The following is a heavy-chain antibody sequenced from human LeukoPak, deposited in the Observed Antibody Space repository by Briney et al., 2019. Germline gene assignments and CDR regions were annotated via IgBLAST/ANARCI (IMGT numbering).Heavy chain of an antibody. CDR1: GGSFSGYY. CDR2: INHSGST. D-gene: IGHD6-6*01. V-gene: IGHV4-34*01. Sequence: SETLSLTCAVYGGSFSGYYWSWIRQPPGKGLEWIGEINHSGSTNYNPSLKSRVTISVDTSKNQFSLKLSSVTAADTAVYYCARGYSSSYYYGMDVWGQGTTVTVSS. J-gene: IGHJ6*02. CDR3: ARGYSSSYYYGMDV.